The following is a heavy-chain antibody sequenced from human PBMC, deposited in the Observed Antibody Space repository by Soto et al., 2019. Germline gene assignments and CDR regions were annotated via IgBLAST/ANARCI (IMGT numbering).Heavy chain of an antibody. CDR2: INPSGGST. CDR3: ARVGSRFLEWLLVVP. CDR1: GYTFTSYY. Sequence: AASVMGSCKAFGYTFTSYYMHWVRQAPGQGLEWMGIINPSGGSTSYAQKFQGRVTMTRDTSTSTVYMELSSLRSEDTAVYYCARVGSRFLEWLLVVPWGQGTLVTVSS. D-gene: IGHD3-3*01. J-gene: IGHJ5*02. V-gene: IGHV1-46*01.